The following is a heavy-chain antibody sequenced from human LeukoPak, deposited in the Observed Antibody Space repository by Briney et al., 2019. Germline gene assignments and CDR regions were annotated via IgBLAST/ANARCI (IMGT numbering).Heavy chain of an antibody. Sequence: SCAASGFTFDDYAMHWVRHTAEKGLEWVSGISSDTGSTGYADSVKGRVPIYGDYAKNSLYLQMNSLRTEDTALYYCAKGGDFYGSGSYPNNWFDSWGRGNLVTVSS. CDR1: GFTFDDYA. CDR2: ISSDTGST. J-gene: IGHJ5*01. V-gene: IGHV3-9*01. D-gene: IGHD3-10*01. CDR3: AKGGDFYGSGSYPNNWFDS.